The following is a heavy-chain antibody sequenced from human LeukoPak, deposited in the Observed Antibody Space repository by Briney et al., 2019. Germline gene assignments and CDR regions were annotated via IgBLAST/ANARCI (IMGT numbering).Heavy chain of an antibody. D-gene: IGHD6-19*01. V-gene: IGHV3-23*01. J-gene: IGHJ4*02. Sequence: GGSLRLSCAASGLSFGFYAMSWVRQAPGKGLEWVSSISGGGAGTYYADSVKGRFLISRDNSKNTLSLQMNSLRAEDTAVYYCARGHSSGWYYFDYWGQGTLVTVSS. CDR2: ISGGGAGT. CDR3: ARGHSSGWYYFDY. CDR1: GLSFGFYA.